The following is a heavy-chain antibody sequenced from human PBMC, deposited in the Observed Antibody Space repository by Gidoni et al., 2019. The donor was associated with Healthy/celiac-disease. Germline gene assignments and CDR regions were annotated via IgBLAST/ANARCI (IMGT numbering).Heavy chain of an antibody. CDR3: ARQGIQLWL. CDR2: ISSSSTI. CDR1: GFTFSSYS. Sequence: EVQLVESGGGLVQPGWSLRLSCAASGFTFSSYSMNWVRQAPGKGLEWVSYISSSSTIYYADSVKGRFTISRDNAKNSLYLQMNSLRAEDTAVYYCARQGIQLWLWGQGTLVTVSS. J-gene: IGHJ4*02. V-gene: IGHV3-48*04. D-gene: IGHD5-18*01.